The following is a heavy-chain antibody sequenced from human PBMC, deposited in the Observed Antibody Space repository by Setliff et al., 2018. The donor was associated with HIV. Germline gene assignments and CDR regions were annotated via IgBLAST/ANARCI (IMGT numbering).Heavy chain of an antibody. CDR2: INHSGST. V-gene: IGHV4-34*01. Sequence: ETLSLTCAVYVGSFSGYYWSWIRQPPGKGLEWIGEINHSGSTNYNPSLKSRVTMSVDTSKNQFSLKVSSVTAADTAVYYCARQPRWLQFPRYFDYWGQGTLVTVSS. J-gene: IGHJ4*02. CDR1: VGSFSGYY. CDR3: ARQPRWLQFPRYFDY. D-gene: IGHD5-12*01.